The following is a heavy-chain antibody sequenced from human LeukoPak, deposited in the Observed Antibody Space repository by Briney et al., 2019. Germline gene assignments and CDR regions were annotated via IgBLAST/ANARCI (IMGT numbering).Heavy chain of an antibody. J-gene: IGHJ6*03. CDR1: GGPFSGYY. CDR2: INHSGST. D-gene: IGHD2-2*01. V-gene: IGHV4-34*01. Sequence: SETLSLTCAVYGGPFSGYYWSWIRQPPGKGLEWIGEINHSGSTNYNPSLKSRVTISVDTSKNQFSLKLSSVIAADTAVYYCARLVEGIVVVPAAMKNYYYYYMDVWGKGTTVTISS. CDR3: ARLVEGIVVVPAAMKNYYYYYMDV.